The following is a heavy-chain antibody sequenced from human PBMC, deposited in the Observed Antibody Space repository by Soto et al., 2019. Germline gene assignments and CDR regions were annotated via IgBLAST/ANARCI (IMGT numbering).Heavy chain of an antibody. CDR2: IYYSGST. D-gene: IGHD3-10*01. CDR1: GGSIGGYD. Sequence: LETMCLTCSVSGGSIGGYDGSWIRQPTGKGLEWIGYIYYSGSTNYNPSLKSRVTISVDTSKNQFSLKLSSVTAADTAVYYCARDRSVTMAPNWFDPWGQGTLVTVSS. CDR3: ARDRSVTMAPNWFDP. V-gene: IGHV4-59*01. J-gene: IGHJ5*02.